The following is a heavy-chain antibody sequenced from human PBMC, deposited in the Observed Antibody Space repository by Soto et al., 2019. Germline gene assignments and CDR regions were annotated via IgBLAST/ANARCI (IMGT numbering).Heavy chain of an antibody. J-gene: IGHJ5*02. Sequence: GGSLRLSCSASGFTFREYSIHGGRQAPGKGLQYVSTISSDGDITYYADSVKGRFTISRDNSKNTLYLQMNSLRPEDTAVYYCVKVSTFYDILTGYYSTNFFDPWGQGTLVTVSS. CDR2: ISSDGDIT. V-gene: IGHV3-64D*06. D-gene: IGHD3-9*01. CDR3: VKVSTFYDILTGYYSTNFFDP. CDR1: GFTFREYS.